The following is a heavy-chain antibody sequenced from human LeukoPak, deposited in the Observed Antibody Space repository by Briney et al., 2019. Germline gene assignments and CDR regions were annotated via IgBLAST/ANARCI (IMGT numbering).Heavy chain of an antibody. V-gene: IGHV4-59*01. D-gene: IGHD6-13*01. CDR3: ARVGKRAAAGTFDY. Sequence: SETLSLTCAVYGGSFRGYYWSWIWQPPGKGLEWIGYIYYSGSTNYNPSLKSRVTISVDTSKNQFSLKLSSVTAADTAVYYCARVGKRAAAGTFDYWGQGTLVTVSS. J-gene: IGHJ4*02. CDR1: GGSFRGYY. CDR2: IYYSGST.